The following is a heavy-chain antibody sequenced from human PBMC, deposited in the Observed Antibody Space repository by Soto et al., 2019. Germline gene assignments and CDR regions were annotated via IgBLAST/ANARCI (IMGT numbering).Heavy chain of an antibody. CDR2: IYYRGNT. J-gene: IGHJ4*02. CDR1: GGSSGTYY. D-gene: IGHD3-9*01. V-gene: IGHV4-59*08. Sequence: SETLSVTFTVCGGSSGTYYWSWIWPPPGKGLEWIGYIYYRGNTDYNPSVKSRVTISLDTPKNQFSLKLSSVTAADTAVYYCARHPGYYDILTGYTTYYFDYWGQEILVTVSS. CDR3: ARHPGYYDILTGYTTYYFDY.